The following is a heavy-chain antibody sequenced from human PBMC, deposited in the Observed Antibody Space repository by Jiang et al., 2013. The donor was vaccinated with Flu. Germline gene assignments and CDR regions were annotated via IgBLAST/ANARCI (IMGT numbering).Heavy chain of an antibody. V-gene: IGHV3-72*01. CDR2: SRNKADGYIA. D-gene: IGHD2-15*01. J-gene: IGHJ4*02. CDR1: GVPSSDYY. Sequence: VQLVESGGGLVQPGGSLRLSCVVSGVPSSDYYIDWVRQAPGKGLEWVGRSRNKADGYIADYAASVKGRFTISRHESTNSLYLQMNSLQTEDTAIYYCATEGARSGPDFDRWGQGTLVTVSS. CDR3: ATEGARSGPDFDR.